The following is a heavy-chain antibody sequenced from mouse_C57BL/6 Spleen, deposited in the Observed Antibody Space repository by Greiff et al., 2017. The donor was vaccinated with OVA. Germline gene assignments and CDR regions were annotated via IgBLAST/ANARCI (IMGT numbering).Heavy chain of an antibody. J-gene: IGHJ3*01. Sequence: QVQLQQSGAELVKPGASVKLSCTASGYTFTEYTIHWVKQRSGQGLEWIGWFYPGSGSIKYNEKFKDKATLTADTSSSTVYMELSRLTSEDSAVYLGARHEEGANWTCLWFAYWGQGTLVTVSA. CDR1: GYTFTEYT. D-gene: IGHD4-1*01. CDR2: FYPGSGSI. V-gene: IGHV1-62-2*01. CDR3: ARHEEGANWTCLWFAY.